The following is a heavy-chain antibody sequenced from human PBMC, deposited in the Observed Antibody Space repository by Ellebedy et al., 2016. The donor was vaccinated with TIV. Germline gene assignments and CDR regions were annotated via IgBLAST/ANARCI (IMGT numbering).Heavy chain of an antibody. CDR3: AKSLGKGDYSSVS. D-gene: IGHD4-17*01. CDR2: ITGSGRNT. CDR1: RFTFRRYA. J-gene: IGHJ5*02. Sequence: GESLKISCAASRFTFRRYAMTWVRQAPGQGLEWVSVITGSGRNTYYADSVKGRFTISRDNSKNMVYLQMNSLRVEDTAVYYCAKSLGKGDYSSVSWGQGILVTVSS. V-gene: IGHV3-23*01.